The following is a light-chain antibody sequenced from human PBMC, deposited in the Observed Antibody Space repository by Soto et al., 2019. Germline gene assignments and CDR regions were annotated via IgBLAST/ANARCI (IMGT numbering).Light chain of an antibody. CDR1: QSISSW. CDR2: GAT. CDR3: QQTYSTPLT. Sequence: DIQMTQSPYTLPASVGDRVTITCRASQSISSWLARYQQKPGKAPKLLIFGATALQSGVPSRFSGSGSGTDFTLSISSLQPEDFATYHCQQTYSTPLTFGGGTKVDIK. J-gene: IGKJ4*01. V-gene: IGKV1-5*01.